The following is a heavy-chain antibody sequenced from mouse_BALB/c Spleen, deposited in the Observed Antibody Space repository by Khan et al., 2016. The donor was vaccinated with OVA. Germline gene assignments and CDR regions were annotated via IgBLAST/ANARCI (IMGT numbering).Heavy chain of an antibody. CDR2: ISSGSSTI. D-gene: IGHD2-1*01. CDR3: ARSGGNFHWYFDV. Sequence: EVKLVESGGGLVQPGGSRKLSCAASGFTISTYGMHWVRQAPEKGLEWVAYISSGSSTIYYVDTVKGRFTISRDNPKSPLFLQMTSLGSEDTAMFYCARSGGNFHWYFDVWGAGTSVTVSS. CDR1: GFTISTYG. J-gene: IGHJ1*01. V-gene: IGHV5-17*02.